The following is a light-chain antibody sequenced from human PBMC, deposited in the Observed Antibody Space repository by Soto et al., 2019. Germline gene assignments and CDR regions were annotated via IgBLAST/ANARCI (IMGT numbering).Light chain of an antibody. CDR1: QSISSW. V-gene: IGKV1-5*01. J-gene: IGKJ2*01. CDR3: QQYNSYPYT. CDR2: DAS. Sequence: DIQITHSPSTLSASVGDRVTITCRSSQSISSWLAWYQQKPGKAPKLLIYDASSLESGVPSRFSGSESGTEFTLTISSLQPDDFATYYCQQYNSYPYTLGQGTKVDIK.